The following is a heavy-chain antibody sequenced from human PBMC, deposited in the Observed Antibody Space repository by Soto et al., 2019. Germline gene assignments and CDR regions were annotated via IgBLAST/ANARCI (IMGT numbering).Heavy chain of an antibody. Sequence: SETLSLTCTVSGGSISSYYWSWIRQPPGKGLEWIGYIYYSGSTNYNPSLKSRVTISVDTSKNQFSLKLSSVTAADTAVYYCARAGPYSSGPFDYWGQGTLVTVSS. CDR2: IYYSGST. V-gene: IGHV4-59*01. J-gene: IGHJ4*02. CDR3: ARAGPYSSGPFDY. CDR1: GGSISSYY. D-gene: IGHD6-19*01.